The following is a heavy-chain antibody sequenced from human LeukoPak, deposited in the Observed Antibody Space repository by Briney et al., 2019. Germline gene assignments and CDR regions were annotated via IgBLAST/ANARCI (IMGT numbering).Heavy chain of an antibody. CDR2: IYYSGST. V-gene: IGHV4-39*07. CDR3: AREEIADYGGNPSYAFDI. D-gene: IGHD4-23*01. Sequence: SETLSLTCTVSGGSINSSSYYWGWIRQPPGKGLEWIGSIYYSGSTYYNPSLKSRVTISVDTSKNQFSLKLSSVTAADTAVYYCAREEIADYGGNPSYAFDIWGQGTMVTVSS. CDR1: GGSINSSSYY. J-gene: IGHJ3*02.